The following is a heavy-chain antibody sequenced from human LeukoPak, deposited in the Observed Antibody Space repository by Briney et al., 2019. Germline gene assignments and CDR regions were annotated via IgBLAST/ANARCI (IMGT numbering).Heavy chain of an antibody. V-gene: IGHV1-69*13. CDR3: ARVIQLPNEYFHH. D-gene: IGHD2-2*01. Sequence: ASVKVSCKASGGTFSSYAISWVRQAPGQGLEWMGRIIPIFGTANYAQKFQGRVTITADAPTSTAYMELSSLRSEDTAVYYCARVIQLPNEYFHHWGQGTLVTVSS. J-gene: IGHJ1*01. CDR2: IIPIFGTA. CDR1: GGTFSSYA.